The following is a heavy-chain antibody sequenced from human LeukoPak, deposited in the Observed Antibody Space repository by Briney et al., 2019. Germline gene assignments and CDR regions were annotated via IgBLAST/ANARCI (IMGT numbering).Heavy chain of an antibody. V-gene: IGHV4-34*01. CDR3: ARLAVRVPAAVDY. CDR2: INHSGST. J-gene: IGHJ4*02. Sequence: SSETLSLTCAVYGGSFSGYYWSWIRQPPGKGLGWIGEINHSGSTNYNPSLKSRVTISVDTSKNQFSLKLSSVTAADTAVYYCARLAVRVPAAVDYWGQGTLVTVSS. D-gene: IGHD2-2*01. CDR1: GGSFSGYY.